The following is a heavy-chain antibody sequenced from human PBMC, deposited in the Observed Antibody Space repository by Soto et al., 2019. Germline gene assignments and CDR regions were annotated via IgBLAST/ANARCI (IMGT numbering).Heavy chain of an antibody. J-gene: IGHJ6*02. V-gene: IGHV1-18*04. CDR2: ISAYNGNT. Sequence: ASVKVSCTASGYTFTSYGISWVRQAPGQGLEWMGWISAYNGNTNYAQKLQGRVTMTTDTSTSTAYMELRSLRSDDTAVYYCARDRGYYGSVSYYKVPPEPYYYYGMDVWGQGTTVTVSS. D-gene: IGHD3-10*01. CDR3: ARDRGYYGSVSYYKVPPEPYYYYGMDV. CDR1: GYTFTSYG.